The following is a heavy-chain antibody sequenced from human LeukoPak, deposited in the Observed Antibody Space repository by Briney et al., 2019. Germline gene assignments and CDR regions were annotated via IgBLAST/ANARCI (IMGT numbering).Heavy chain of an antibody. CDR3: ARDSGCSGGSCYSTQNYYYYYYMDV. V-gene: IGHV3-30*04. CDR2: ISYNGSNK. D-gene: IGHD2-15*01. Sequence: PGRSLRLSCAASGFTFSSYAMHWVRQAPGKGLEWVAVISYNGSNKYYADSVKGRFTISRDNSKNTLYLQMNSLRAEDTAVYYCARDSGCSGGSCYSTQNYYYYYYMDVWGKGTTVTVSS. J-gene: IGHJ6*03. CDR1: GFTFSSYA.